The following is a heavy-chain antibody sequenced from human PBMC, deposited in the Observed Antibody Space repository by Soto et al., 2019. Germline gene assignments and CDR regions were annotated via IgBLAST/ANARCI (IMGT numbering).Heavy chain of an antibody. D-gene: IGHD4-17*01. CDR2: IWYDGSNK. CDR3: ARDLPDYGDLDY. V-gene: IGHV3-33*01. J-gene: IGHJ4*02. CDR1: GFTFSSYG. Sequence: ESGGGVVQPGRSLRLSCAASGFTFSSYGMHWVRQAPGKGLEWVAVIWYDGSNKYYADSVKGRFTISRDNSKNTLYLQMNSLRAEDTAVYYCARDLPDYGDLDYWGQGTLVTVSS.